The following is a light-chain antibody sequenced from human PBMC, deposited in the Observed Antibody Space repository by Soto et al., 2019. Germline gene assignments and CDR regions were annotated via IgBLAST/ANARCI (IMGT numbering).Light chain of an antibody. CDR1: QDISNN. V-gene: IGKV1-33*01. J-gene: IGKJ1*01. CDR2: DAA. Sequence: DIQMTQSPSSLSASGGDRVTITCLARQDISNNLNWYQQKPGKAPKVLITDAANLKIGVPSRFSGSGSGTDFTFTISSLRPEDVATYYCQQYDKLPPTFGQGTKVEIK. CDR3: QQYDKLPPT.